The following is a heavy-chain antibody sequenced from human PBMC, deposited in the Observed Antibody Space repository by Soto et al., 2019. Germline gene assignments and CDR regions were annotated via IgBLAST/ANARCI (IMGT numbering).Heavy chain of an antibody. CDR2: ISAYNGNT. D-gene: IGHD6-19*01. Sequence: QVQLVQSGAEVKKPGATVKVSCKASGYTFTSYGISWVRQAPGQGLEWMGWISAYNGNTKNAQKLQGRVTMTTDTSTSTAYMELRSLRSCDTAVYYCARDRGSVYISGWNPIDGWGQGTLVTVSS. J-gene: IGHJ4*02. V-gene: IGHV1-18*01. CDR3: ARDRGSVYISGWNPIDG. CDR1: GYTFTSYG.